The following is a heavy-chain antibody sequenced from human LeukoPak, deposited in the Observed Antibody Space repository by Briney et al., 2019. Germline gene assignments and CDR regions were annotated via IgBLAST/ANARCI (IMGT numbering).Heavy chain of an antibody. Sequence: GGSLRLSCAASGFTFSSCAMTWVRQAPGKGLEWVSVISGGGGTTYYADSVKGRFTISRDNSKNTLYLQMNSLRAEDTAVYYCAKDLQASSWYVRGYFDYWGQGTLVTVSS. D-gene: IGHD6-13*01. CDR1: GFTFSSCA. J-gene: IGHJ4*02. CDR3: AKDLQASSWYVRGYFDY. CDR2: ISGGGGTT. V-gene: IGHV3-23*01.